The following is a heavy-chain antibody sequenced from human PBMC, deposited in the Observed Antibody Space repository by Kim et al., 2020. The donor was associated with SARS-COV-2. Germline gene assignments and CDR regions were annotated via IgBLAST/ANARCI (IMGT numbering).Heavy chain of an antibody. CDR2: IRSSRSYT. D-gene: IGHD3-22*01. Sequence: GGSLRLSCAASGFTFSNYYMNWVRQAPGKGLEWVSYIRSSRSYTNYADSVKGRFTISRDNAKNTLYLQMNSLRAEDTAVYYCARGLEGFDYWGQGTLVTVSS. V-gene: IGHV3-11*06. CDR3: ARGLEGFDY. CDR1: GFTFSNYY. J-gene: IGHJ4*02.